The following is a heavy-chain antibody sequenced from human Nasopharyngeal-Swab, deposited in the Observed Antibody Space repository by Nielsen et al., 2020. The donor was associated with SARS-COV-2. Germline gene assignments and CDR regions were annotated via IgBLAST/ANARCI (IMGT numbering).Heavy chain of an antibody. J-gene: IGHJ6*02. V-gene: IGHV4-39*07. CDR2: INHSGST. CDR3: ARENV. Sequence: GSLRLSCTVSGGSISSGGYYWSWIRQPPGKGLEWIGEINHSGSTNYNPSLKSRVTISVDTSKNQFSLKLSSVTAADTAVYHCARENVWGQGTTVTVSS. CDR1: GGSISSGGYY.